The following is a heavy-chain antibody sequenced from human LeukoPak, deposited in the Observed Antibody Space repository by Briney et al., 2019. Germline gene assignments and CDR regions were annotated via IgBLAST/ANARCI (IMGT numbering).Heavy chain of an antibody. J-gene: IGHJ5*02. CDR3: ATDFYDTT. CDR2: IRRNSDGGTI. Sequence: GGSLRLSRATSGFTFSDAWMNWVRQAPGKGLEWVGRIRRNSDGGTIDYAAPVKGRFALSRDDSKNTLYLHMSSLQTEDTAVYYCATDFYDTTWGQGTLVTVSS. V-gene: IGHV3-15*07. D-gene: IGHD3-22*01. CDR1: GFTFSDAW.